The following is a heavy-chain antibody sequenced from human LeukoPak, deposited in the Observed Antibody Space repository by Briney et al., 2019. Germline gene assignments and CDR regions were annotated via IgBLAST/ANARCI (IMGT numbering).Heavy chain of an antibody. Sequence: PSETLSLTCNVSGDSLSYYYWSWIRQPPGKGLEWIGYIYYSGSTDYNPSLKSRVSISVDTSKNQFSLKLNSVTPADTAVYYCARDGRISPYSGMDVWGQGTTVTVSS. CDR2: IYYSGST. CDR1: GDSLSYYY. V-gene: IGHV4-59*01. J-gene: IGHJ6*02. CDR3: ARDGRISPYSGMDV. D-gene: IGHD1-26*01.